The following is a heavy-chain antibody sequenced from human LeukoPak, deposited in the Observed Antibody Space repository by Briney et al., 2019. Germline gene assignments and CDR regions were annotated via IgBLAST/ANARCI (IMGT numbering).Heavy chain of an antibody. CDR3: AREGAPVQESFIDAFDI. D-gene: IGHD1-1*01. J-gene: IGHJ3*02. V-gene: IGHV1-46*01. CDR2: INPSGGNT. Sequence: ASVKVSCKASGFTFTRYYMHWVRQAPGQGLEWMGIINPSGGNTNYAQKFQGRVTITADKSTSTAYMELSSLRSEDTAVYYCAREGAPVQESFIDAFDIWGQGTMVTVSS. CDR1: GFTFTRYY.